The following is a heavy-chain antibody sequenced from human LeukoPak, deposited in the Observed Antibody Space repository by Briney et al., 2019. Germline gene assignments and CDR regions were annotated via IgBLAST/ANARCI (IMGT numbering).Heavy chain of an antibody. D-gene: IGHD4-17*01. CDR1: GYTFTSYG. CDR3: AREPYGDHEHLFDY. CDR2: ISAYNGNT. J-gene: IGHJ4*02. V-gene: IGHV1-18*01. Sequence: VSVKVSCKASGYTFTSYGISWVRQAPGQGLEWMGWISAYNGNTNYAQKLQGRVTMTTDTSTSTAYMELRSLRSDDTAVYYCAREPYGDHEHLFDYWGQGTLVTVSS.